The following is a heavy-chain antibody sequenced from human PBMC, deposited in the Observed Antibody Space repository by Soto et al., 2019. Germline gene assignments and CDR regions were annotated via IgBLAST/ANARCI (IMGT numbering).Heavy chain of an antibody. CDR1: GYSFTSYW. V-gene: IGHV5-51*01. J-gene: IGHJ5*02. CDR2: IYPDDSDT. CDR3: ARHWPQQPLDP. D-gene: IGHD6-13*01. Sequence: GESLKISCKGVGYSFTSYWSCWVRQMPGEGLEWMGSIYPDDSDTRYNPSFQGHATISADKSLSTAYLQWSSLNASDTAMYYCARHWPQQPLDPWGQGTLVPVSS.